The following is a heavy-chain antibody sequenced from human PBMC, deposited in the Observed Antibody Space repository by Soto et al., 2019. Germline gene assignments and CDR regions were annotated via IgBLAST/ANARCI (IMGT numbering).Heavy chain of an antibody. Sequence: EVQLVQSGAEVKKPGESLKISCKGSGYIFSDYWIGWVRQMPGKGLEWMGIIYPDDSDTRYSPSFQGQVNISADKSISTAHLQWSSLKASDTAIYFCVRPGVVAESGYYGMDVWGQGTTVSVSS. J-gene: IGHJ6*02. V-gene: IGHV5-51*01. CDR3: VRPGVVAESGYYGMDV. D-gene: IGHD3-3*01. CDR2: IYPDDSDT. CDR1: GYIFSDYW.